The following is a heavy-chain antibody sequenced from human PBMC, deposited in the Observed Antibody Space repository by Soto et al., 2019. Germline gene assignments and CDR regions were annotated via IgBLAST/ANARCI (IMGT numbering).Heavy chain of an antibody. J-gene: IGHJ2*01. CDR2: IYHTGTT. V-gene: IGHV4-4*02. CDR3: ARKLGLYWYFDV. Sequence: SETLSLTCAVSGDSVSSNHWWSWVRQPPGKGLEWVGQIYHTGTTNYSPSLKSRVTISVDNSKNLFSLKLSSVTAADTAVYYCARKLGLYWYFDVWGSGTLVTVSS. CDR1: GDSVSSNHW. D-gene: IGHD7-27*01.